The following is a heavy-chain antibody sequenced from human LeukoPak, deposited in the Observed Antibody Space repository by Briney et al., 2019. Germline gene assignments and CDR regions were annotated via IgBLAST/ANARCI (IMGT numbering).Heavy chain of an antibody. V-gene: IGHV1-69*13. D-gene: IGHD3-22*01. Sequence: SVKVSCKASGGTFSSYAISWVRQAPGQGLEWMGGIIPIFGTANYAQKFQGRVTITADESTSTAYMELSSLRSEDTAVYYCARDFVECDSSGYWSHWGQGTLVTVSS. J-gene: IGHJ4*02. CDR3: ARDFVECDSSGYWSH. CDR1: GGTFSSYA. CDR2: IIPIFGTA.